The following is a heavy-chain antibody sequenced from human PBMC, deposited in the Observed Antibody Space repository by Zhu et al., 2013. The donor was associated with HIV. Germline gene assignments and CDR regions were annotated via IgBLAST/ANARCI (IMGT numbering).Heavy chain of an antibody. Sequence: QVQLVQSGAEVKKPGSSVKVSCKASGGTFSSYAISWVRQAPGQGPEWMGWMNPHSGNTGYAQKFQGRLTMTRNNSISTAYLDLHSLTSEDTAVYYCTRGSRYYDIRALYYWGQGTLITVSS. D-gene: IGHD3-22*01. CDR1: GGTFSSYA. CDR3: TRGSRYYDIRALYY. J-gene: IGHJ4*02. V-gene: IGHV1-8*01. CDR2: MNPHSGNT.